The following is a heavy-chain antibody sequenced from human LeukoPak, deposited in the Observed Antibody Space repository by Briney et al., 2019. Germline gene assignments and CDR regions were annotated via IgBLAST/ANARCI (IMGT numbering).Heavy chain of an antibody. V-gene: IGHV3-11*01. D-gene: IGHD6-19*01. CDR1: GFTFSDYY. CDR3: ARSSLPGRSGRTEYFQH. J-gene: IGHJ1*01. Sequence: GGSLRLSCAASGFTFSDYYMTWIRQAPGKGLQWFSFISDSSRTIYYADSVKGRFTISRDSAKNSLYLQMSSLRAEDTAIYYCARSSLPGRSGRTEYFQHWGQGALVTVSS. CDR2: ISDSSRTI.